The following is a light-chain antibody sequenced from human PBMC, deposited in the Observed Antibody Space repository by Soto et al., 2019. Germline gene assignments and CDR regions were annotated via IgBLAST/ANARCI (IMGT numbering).Light chain of an antibody. V-gene: IGKV4-1*01. CDR2: CAS. Sequence: DIVMTQSPDSLAVSLGERATINCKSSQSVLYSSNNKNYLTWYQQKPGQPPKLLIYCASTRESGVPDRFSGRGSGRECTLTIICLQAEDVAVYNCQPCYSPPAYTFGQGTKLEIK. CDR1: QSVLYSSNNKNY. J-gene: IGKJ2*01. CDR3: QPCYSPPAYT.